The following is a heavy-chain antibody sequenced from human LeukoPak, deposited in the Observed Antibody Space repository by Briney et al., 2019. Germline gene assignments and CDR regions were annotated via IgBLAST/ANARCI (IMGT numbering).Heavy chain of an antibody. J-gene: IGHJ4*02. V-gene: IGHV3-21*04. CDR1: GFTFSSYR. CDR2: ISYASSYI. CDR3: AKDPGLGAADDY. D-gene: IGHD6-13*01. Sequence: GGSLRLSCAASGFTFSSYRMNWVRQAPGKGLEWVSSISYASSYIHYADSVKGRFTVSRDNSKNTLYLQMNSLRAEDTAVYYCAKDPGLGAADDYWGQGTLVTVSS.